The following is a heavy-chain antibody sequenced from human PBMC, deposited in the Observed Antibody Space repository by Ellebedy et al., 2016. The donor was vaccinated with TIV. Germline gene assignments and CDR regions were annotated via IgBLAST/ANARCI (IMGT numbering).Heavy chain of an antibody. Sequence: GESLKISCAASGFTFSSYSMNWVRQAPGKGLEWVSYISSSSSTIYYADSVKGRFTISRDNAKNSLYLQMNSLRAEDTAVYYCASRWLVHFDYWGQGTLVTVSS. CDR2: ISSSSSTI. J-gene: IGHJ4*02. CDR3: ASRWLVHFDY. CDR1: GFTFSSYS. D-gene: IGHD6-19*01. V-gene: IGHV3-48*01.